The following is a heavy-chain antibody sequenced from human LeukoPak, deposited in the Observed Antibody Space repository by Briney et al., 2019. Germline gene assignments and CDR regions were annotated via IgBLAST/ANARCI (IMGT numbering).Heavy chain of an antibody. CDR1: GGSISSYY. Sequence: SETLSLTCTVSGGSISSYYWSWIRQPPGKGLEWIGYIYYSGSTNYNPSLKSRVTISVDTSKNQFSLKLNSVTAADTAVYYCARGATGYSYGPPFDYWGQGTLVTVSS. D-gene: IGHD5-18*01. CDR3: ARGATGYSYGPPFDY. CDR2: IYYSGST. J-gene: IGHJ4*02. V-gene: IGHV4-59*08.